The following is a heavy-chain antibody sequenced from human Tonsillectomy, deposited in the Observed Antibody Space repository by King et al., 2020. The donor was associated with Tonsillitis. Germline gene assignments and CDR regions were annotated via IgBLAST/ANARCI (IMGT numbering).Heavy chain of an antibody. CDR1: GYSFTNYW. J-gene: IGHJ5*02. CDR3: ARLAPGGEAAAWLSWFDP. V-gene: IGHV5-10-1*03. D-gene: IGHD6-13*01. CDR2: IDPSDSLS. Sequence: QLVQSGAEVKKPGESLRISCRGSGYSFTNYWITWVRQVPGRGLEWLGNIDPSDSLSNNSPSSQGHVTISVDKSNSTAYLQWTSLEASDTAIYYCARLAPGGEAAAWLSWFDPWGQGTVVTVSS.